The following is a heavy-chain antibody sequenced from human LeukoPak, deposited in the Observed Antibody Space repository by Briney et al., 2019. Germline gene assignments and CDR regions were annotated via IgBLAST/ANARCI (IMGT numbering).Heavy chain of an antibody. J-gene: IGHJ4*02. CDR2: IYYSGST. CDR1: GGSISSSSYY. Sequence: SETLSLTCTVSGGSISSSSYYWGWIRQPPGKGLEWIGYIYYSGSTNYNPSLKSRVTISVVTSKNQFSLKLSSVTAADTAVYYCARDGPTESYWGQGTLVTVSS. CDR3: ARDGPTESY. V-gene: IGHV4-61*01. D-gene: IGHD5-24*01.